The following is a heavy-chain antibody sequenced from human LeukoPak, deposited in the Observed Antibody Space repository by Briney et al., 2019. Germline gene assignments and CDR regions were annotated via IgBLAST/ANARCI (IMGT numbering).Heavy chain of an antibody. D-gene: IGHD6-19*01. CDR1: GFTSSSYW. CDR3: ARVQTSSGWYGNGIISVISKYYYYMDV. CDR2: IKQDGREK. J-gene: IGHJ6*03. V-gene: IGHV3-7*01. Sequence: GGSLRLSCAASGFTSSSYWMSWVRQAPGKGLEWGANIKQDGREKYYVDSVKGRFTISRDNAKNSLYLQMNSLRAEDTAVYYCARVQTSSGWYGNGIISVISKYYYYMDVWGKGTTVTVSS.